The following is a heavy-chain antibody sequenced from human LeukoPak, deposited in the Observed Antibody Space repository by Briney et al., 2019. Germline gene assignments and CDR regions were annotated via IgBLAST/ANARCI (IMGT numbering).Heavy chain of an antibody. CDR1: GGTFSSYA. CDR2: IIPILGIA. D-gene: IGHD5-18*01. Sequence: SVKVSCKASGGTFSSYAISWVRQAPGQGLEWMGRIIPILGIANYAQKFQGRVTITADKSTSTAYMELSSLRSEDTAVYYCARPQQLWLVNDAFDIWGQGTMVTVSS. V-gene: IGHV1-69*04. CDR3: ARPQQLWLVNDAFDI. J-gene: IGHJ3*02.